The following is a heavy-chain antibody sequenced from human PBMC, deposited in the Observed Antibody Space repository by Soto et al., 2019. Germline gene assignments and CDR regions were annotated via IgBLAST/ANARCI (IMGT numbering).Heavy chain of an antibody. CDR3: TTDPSYYDILGAGNWFDP. V-gene: IGHV3-15*07. J-gene: IGHJ5*02. CDR2: IKSKTDGGTT. D-gene: IGHD3-9*01. Sequence: EVQLVESGGGLVKPGGSLRLSCAASGFTFSNAWMNWVRQAPGKGLEWVGRIKSKTDGGTTDYAAPVKGRFTISRDDSKNTLYLQMNSLKTEDTAVYYCTTDPSYYDILGAGNWFDPWGQGTLVTVSS. CDR1: GFTFSNAW.